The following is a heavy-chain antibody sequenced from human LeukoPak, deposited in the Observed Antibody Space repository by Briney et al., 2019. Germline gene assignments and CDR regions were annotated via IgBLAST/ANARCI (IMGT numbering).Heavy chain of an antibody. CDR2: MNPNSGNT. J-gene: IGHJ4*02. Sequence: ASVKVSCKASGYTFTSHDINWVRQATGQGLEWMGWMNPNSGNTGYAQKFQGRVTMTRNTSISTAYMELSSLRSEDTAVYYCARERYYDSSGYLDYWGQGTLVTVSS. CDR3: ARERYYDSSGYLDY. CDR1: GYTFTSHD. D-gene: IGHD3-22*01. V-gene: IGHV1-8*01.